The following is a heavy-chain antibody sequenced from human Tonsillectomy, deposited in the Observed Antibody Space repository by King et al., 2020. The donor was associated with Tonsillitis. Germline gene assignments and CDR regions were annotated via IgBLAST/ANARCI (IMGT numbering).Heavy chain of an antibody. V-gene: IGHV2-5*02. Sequence: ITLKESGPTLGKPTQTLTLTCTFSGFSLSTSGVGVGWIRQPPGKALEWIALIYWDDDKRYSPSLNSRHTITKDTSKNQVVLTMTNMDPVDTATYYCAHRLASPYDSSGYYYAFDYWGQGTLVTVSS. CDR1: GFSLSTSGVG. CDR3: AHRLASPYDSSGYYYAFDY. CDR2: IYWDDDK. D-gene: IGHD3-22*01. J-gene: IGHJ4*02.